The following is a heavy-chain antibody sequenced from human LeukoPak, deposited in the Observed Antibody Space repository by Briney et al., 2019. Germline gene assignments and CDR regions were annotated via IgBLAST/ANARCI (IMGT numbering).Heavy chain of an antibody. J-gene: IGHJ4*02. D-gene: IGHD3-3*01. Sequence: SETLSLTCTVSGGSISSSSYSWGWIRQPPGKGLEWIGSIYYSGTTYYNPSLKSRVTISVDTSKIQFSLKLSAVAATDTAVYFCARLRFDFWSGYTHPYFGYWGQGTLVTVSS. CDR3: ARLRFDFWSGYTHPYFGY. V-gene: IGHV4-39*01. CDR2: IYYSGTT. CDR1: GGSISSSSYS.